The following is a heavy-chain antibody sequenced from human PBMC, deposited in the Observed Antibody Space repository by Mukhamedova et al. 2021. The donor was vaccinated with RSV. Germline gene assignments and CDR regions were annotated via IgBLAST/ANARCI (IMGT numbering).Heavy chain of an antibody. Sequence: WVANIKQDGSEKYYVDSVKGRFTISRDNAKNSLYLQMNSLRAEDTAVYYCARDNNKAPKTAADQMAYYYYGMDVWGQGTTVTVSS. CDR3: ARDNNKAPKTAADQMAYYYYGMDV. J-gene: IGHJ6*02. CDR2: IKQDGSEK. V-gene: IGHV3-7*03. D-gene: IGHD6-13*01.